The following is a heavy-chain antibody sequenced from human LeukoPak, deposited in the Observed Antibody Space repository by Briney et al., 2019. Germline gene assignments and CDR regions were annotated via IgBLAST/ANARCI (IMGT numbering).Heavy chain of an antibody. CDR2: ISGSGGST. V-gene: IGHV3-23*01. Sequence: GGSLRLSCAASGFTFSSYAMSWVRQAPGKGLEWVSGISGSGGSTYYADSVKGRFTISRDNSKNTVYLQMNSLRAEDTAVYYCAREVEDIVVVPAARTRYYYYYYMDVWGKGTTVTVSS. CDR3: AREVEDIVVVPAARTRYYYYYYMDV. J-gene: IGHJ6*03. D-gene: IGHD2-2*01. CDR1: GFTFSSYA.